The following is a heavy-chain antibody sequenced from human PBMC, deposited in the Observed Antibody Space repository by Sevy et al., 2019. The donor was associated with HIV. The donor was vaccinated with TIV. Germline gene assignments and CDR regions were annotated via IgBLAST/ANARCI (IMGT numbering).Heavy chain of an antibody. CDR1: GFTFSNHA. V-gene: IGHV3-30*02. Sequence: GGSLRLSCTVSGFTFSNHAMHWVRQGPGKGPEWVAFIRNDGSHEYYADSVKGRFTISRDNSKNTPYLQMNSLRPEDTAVYYCARDRKVLLVVYAIPFDAFDIWGQGTMVTVSS. CDR2: IRNDGSHE. J-gene: IGHJ3*02. D-gene: IGHD2-8*02. CDR3: ARDRKVLLVVYAIPFDAFDI.